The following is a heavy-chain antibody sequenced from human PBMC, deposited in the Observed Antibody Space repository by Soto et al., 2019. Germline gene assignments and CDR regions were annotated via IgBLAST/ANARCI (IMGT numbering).Heavy chain of an antibody. V-gene: IGHV3-23*01. CDR2: ISGSGAST. J-gene: IGHJ4*02. Sequence: EVQLLESGGGLVQPGGSLRLSCAASGFTFSSYAMSWVRQAPGKGLEWVSDISGSGASTYYADSVKGRFTISRDNSKNTLYLQMNSLRAEDTAVYYCAKDLGGDFWSGYTFDYWGQGALVTVSS. CDR1: GFTFSSYA. D-gene: IGHD3-3*01. CDR3: AKDLGGDFWSGYTFDY.